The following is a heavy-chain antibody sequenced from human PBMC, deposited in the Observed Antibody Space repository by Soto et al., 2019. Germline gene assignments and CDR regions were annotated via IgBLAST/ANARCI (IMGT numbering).Heavy chain of an antibody. CDR1: GFNSDDYG. J-gene: IGHJ6*02. CDR3: SRGGDYYGLDV. D-gene: IGHD3-3*01. CDR2: IGRPAYGETA. Sequence: GGSLRLSCSFSGFNSDDYGLTWVRQAPGKGLEWVGFIGRPAYGETAEYAASVKGRFIISRDDSKHVAYLQMNSLQTEDTAIYYCSRGGDYYGLDVWGQGTTVTVSS. V-gene: IGHV3-49*04.